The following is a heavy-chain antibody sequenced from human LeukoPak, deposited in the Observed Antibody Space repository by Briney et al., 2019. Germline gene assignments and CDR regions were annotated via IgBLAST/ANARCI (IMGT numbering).Heavy chain of an antibody. J-gene: IGHJ3*02. Sequence: SETLSLTCTVSGGSISSGSYYWSWIRQPPEKGLEWIGEINHSGSTNYNPSLKSRVTISVDTSKNQFSLKLSSVTAADTAVYYCARLGRPRRYCSSTSCYRSDAFDIWGQGTMVTVSS. D-gene: IGHD2-2*02. CDR2: INHSGST. CDR3: ARLGRPRRYCSSTSCYRSDAFDI. CDR1: GGSISSGSYY. V-gene: IGHV4-39*07.